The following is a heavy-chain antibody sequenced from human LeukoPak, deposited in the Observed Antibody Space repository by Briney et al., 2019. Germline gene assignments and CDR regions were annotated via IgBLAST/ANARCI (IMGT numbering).Heavy chain of an antibody. CDR3: AKIEDSSSWYSKWYFDL. D-gene: IGHD6-13*01. J-gene: IGHJ2*01. Sequence: TTSETLSLTCTVSGGSISSYYWSWIRQPPGKGLEWIGYIYYSGSTNYNPSLKSRVTISVDTSKNQFSLKLSSVTAADTAVYYCAKIEDSSSWYSKWYFDLWGRGTLDTVSS. CDR1: GGSISSYY. CDR2: IYYSGST. V-gene: IGHV4-59*08.